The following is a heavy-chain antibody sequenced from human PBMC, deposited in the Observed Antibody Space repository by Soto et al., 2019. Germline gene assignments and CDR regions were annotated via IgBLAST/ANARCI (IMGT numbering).Heavy chain of an antibody. CDR3: ARDHPNDAFDI. CDR2: ISYDGSNK. CDR1: GFTFSSYA. V-gene: IGHV3-30-3*01. Sequence: PWGSLRLSCAASGFTFSSYAMHWVRQAPGKGLEWVAVISYDGSNKYYADSVKGRFTISRDNSKNTLYLQMNSLRAEDTAVYYCARDHPNDAFDIWGQGTMVTVSS. J-gene: IGHJ3*02.